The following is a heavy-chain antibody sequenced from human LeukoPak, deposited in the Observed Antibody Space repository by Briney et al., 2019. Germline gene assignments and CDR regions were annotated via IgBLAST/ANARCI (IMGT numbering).Heavy chain of an antibody. Sequence: HSGGSLRLSCAASGFTFSSYAMSWVRQAPGKGLEWVSAISGSGGSTYYADSVKGRFTISRDNSKNTLYLQMNSLRAEDTAVYYCAREYYYDSSGYLNYFDYWGQGTLVTVSS. CDR3: AREYYYDSSGYLNYFDY. V-gene: IGHV3-23*01. D-gene: IGHD3-22*01. J-gene: IGHJ4*02. CDR2: ISGSGGST. CDR1: GFTFSSYA.